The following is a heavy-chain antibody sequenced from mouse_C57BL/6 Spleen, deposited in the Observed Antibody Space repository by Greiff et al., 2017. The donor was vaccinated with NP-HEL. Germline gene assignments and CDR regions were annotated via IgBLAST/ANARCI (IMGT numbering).Heavy chain of an antibody. CDR1: GYTFTEYT. V-gene: IGHV1-62-2*01. D-gene: IGHD2-2*01. CDR2: FYPGSGSI. J-gene: IGHJ4*01. Sequence: VQLKESGAELVKPGASVKLSCKASGYTFTEYTIHWVKQRSGQGLEWIGWFYPGSGSIKYNEKFKDKATLTADKSSSTVYMELSRLTSEDSAVYFCARHEDRLYYGYDGGYAMDYWGQGTSVTVSS. CDR3: ARHEDRLYYGYDGGYAMDY.